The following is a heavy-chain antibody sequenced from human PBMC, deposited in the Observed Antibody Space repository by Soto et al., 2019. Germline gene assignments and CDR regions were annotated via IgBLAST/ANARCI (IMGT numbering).Heavy chain of an antibody. CDR3: ARDLRVLWFGESTGGMDV. V-gene: IGHV4-61*01. J-gene: IGHJ6*02. CDR1: GGSVSSGSYY. Sequence: SETLSLTCTVSGGSVSSGSYYWSWIRQPPGKGLEWIGYIYYSGSTNYNPSLKSRVTISVDTSKNQFSLKLSSVTAADTAVYYCARDLRVLWFGESTGGMDVWGQGTTVTVSS. CDR2: IYYSGST. D-gene: IGHD3-10*01.